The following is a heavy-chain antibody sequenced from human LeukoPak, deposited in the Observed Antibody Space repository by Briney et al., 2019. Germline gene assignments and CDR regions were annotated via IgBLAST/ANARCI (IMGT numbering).Heavy chain of an antibody. J-gene: IGHJ4*02. CDR3: ARARGYFDY. D-gene: IGHD2-15*01. Sequence: PGGSLRLSCVASGFTCSGYGMHWVRQAPGKGLEWVAGIWYDGSNKYYPDSMKGRFTISRDNSKNTLYLQVNSLTAEDTAVYYCARARGYFDYWGQGTLVTVSS. CDR1: GFTCSGYG. V-gene: IGHV3-33*01. CDR2: IWYDGSNK.